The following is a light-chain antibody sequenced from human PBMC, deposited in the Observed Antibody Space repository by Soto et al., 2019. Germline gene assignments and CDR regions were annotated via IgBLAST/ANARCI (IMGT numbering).Light chain of an antibody. V-gene: IGKV1-5*03. J-gene: IGKJ1*01. CDR1: QSVSTW. Sequence: DIRMTQSLSTLSASVGDRVTSACRASQSVSTWLAWYQQKPGKVPNLLIYKASNLESGVPSRFSGSGSGTEFTLTISNLQPDDFATYYCQQYTSYSWTFGQGTKVEVK. CDR2: KAS. CDR3: QQYTSYSWT.